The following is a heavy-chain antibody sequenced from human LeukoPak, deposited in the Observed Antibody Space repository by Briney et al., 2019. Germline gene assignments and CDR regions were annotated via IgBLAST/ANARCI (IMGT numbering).Heavy chain of an antibody. CDR2: VSISSGTI. CDR1: GFTFSSYS. Sequence: GGSLRLSCAASGFTFSSYSMNWFRQAPGKGLEWISFVSISSGTIYCADSVKGRFRISRDNAKSSLDLEMNSLRAEDTAVYYCARAMSTFGGVRNYFDSWGQGTLVTVSS. D-gene: IGHD3-16*01. V-gene: IGHV3-48*04. CDR3: ARAMSTFGGVRNYFDS. J-gene: IGHJ4*02.